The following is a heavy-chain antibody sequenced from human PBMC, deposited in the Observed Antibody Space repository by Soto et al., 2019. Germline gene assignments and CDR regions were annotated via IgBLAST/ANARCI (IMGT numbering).Heavy chain of an antibody. CDR3: ARGGGKMDV. CDR2: ISAYNGAT. V-gene: IGHV1-18*04. CDR1: GYIFRSYG. Sequence: QVQLVQSGPEVKKPGASVKVSCKASGYIFRSYGISWVRQAPGQGLEWMGWISAYNGATNYAQHFQGRVTMTTDTSTDTAYMEVRSLRSDDTTIYYCARGGGKMDVWGQGTTVTVSS. D-gene: IGHD3-10*01. J-gene: IGHJ6*02.